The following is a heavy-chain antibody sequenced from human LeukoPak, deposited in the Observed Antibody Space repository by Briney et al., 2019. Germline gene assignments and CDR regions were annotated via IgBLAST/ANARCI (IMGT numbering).Heavy chain of an antibody. CDR1: GFTFSDYS. D-gene: IGHD3-22*01. CDR3: ARLRRNSDRSDFFYYYDH. J-gene: IGHJ4*02. CDR2: DNTVSSYI. V-gene: IGHV3-21*01. Sequence: PGGSLRLSCAASGFTFSDYSMNWVPQATGKGLEWVASDNTVSSYIYYAHSMRGRFTISRDNAKNSLFLQMNSLRAEDTAVYYCARLRRNSDRSDFFYYYDHWGQGTLVTVSS.